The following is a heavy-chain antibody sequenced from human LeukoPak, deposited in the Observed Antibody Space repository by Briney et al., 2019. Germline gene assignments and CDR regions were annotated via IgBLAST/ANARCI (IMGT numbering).Heavy chain of an antibody. CDR3: ARAGGRSWFDP. V-gene: IGHV1-2*02. J-gene: IGHJ5*02. CDR2: INPNSGGT. CDR1: GYSFTDKY. Sequence: ASVKVSCKASGYSFTDKYMHWVRQAPGQGLEWMGWINPNSGGTNYAQKFQGRVTMTTDTSMSTAYMELSRLTSGDTAVYYCARAGGRSWFDPWGQGTLVPVSS.